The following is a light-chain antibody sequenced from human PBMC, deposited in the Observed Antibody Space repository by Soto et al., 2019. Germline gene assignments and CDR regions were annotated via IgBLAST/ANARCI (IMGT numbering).Light chain of an antibody. V-gene: IGLV1-40*01. Sequence: QAVVTQPPSVSGAPGQRVTIPSTGTNSNIGAGYDVHWYQQLPGTAPKCLIFGNSNRPAGVPDRFSASKSGTSASLAITGLQAEDEADYYCQSYDSSLSGYVFGTGTKLTVL. CDR1: NSNIGAGYD. CDR2: GNS. J-gene: IGLJ1*01. CDR3: QSYDSSLSGYV.